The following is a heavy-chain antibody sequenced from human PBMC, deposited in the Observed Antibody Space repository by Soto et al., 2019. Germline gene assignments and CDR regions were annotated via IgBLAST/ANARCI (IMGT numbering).Heavy chain of an antibody. J-gene: IGHJ4*02. CDR3: AKEAGGGIVMVTSSFDF. CDR2: ISGSGTST. V-gene: IGHV3-23*01. Sequence: EVQLLESGGGLVQPGGSLRLSCAASGITFSNYALSWVRQAPGKGLEWDSGISGSGTSTYYADSVRGLFTISRDYSKNTLYLEMYVLRAYDTAVYYCAKEAGGGIVMVTSSFDFWGQGSLVTVSS. D-gene: IGHD5-18*01. CDR1: GITFSNYA.